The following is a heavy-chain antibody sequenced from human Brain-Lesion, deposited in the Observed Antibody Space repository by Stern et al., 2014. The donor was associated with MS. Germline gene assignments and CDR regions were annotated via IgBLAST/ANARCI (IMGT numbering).Heavy chain of an antibody. Sequence: MQLVESGAEVKKPGASVKVSCKASGYTFIRYAMQWVRQAPGQRLEWMGRSNGGDDKTKYSPKFQGRVTITRDTSANTVYMELSSLRSEDTAVYYCARDDHRDSSGHYAPFDYWGQGTRVTVSS. CDR3: ARDDHRDSSGHYAPFDY. D-gene: IGHD3-22*01. CDR2: SNGGDDKT. J-gene: IGHJ4*02. CDR1: GYTFIRYA. V-gene: IGHV1-3*01.